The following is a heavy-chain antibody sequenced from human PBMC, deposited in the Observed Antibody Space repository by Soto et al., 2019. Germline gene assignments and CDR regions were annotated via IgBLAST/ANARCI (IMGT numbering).Heavy chain of an antibody. CDR3: ARVPAP. CDR2: IYHSGST. J-gene: IGHJ5*02. CDR1: GGSISRGGYS. V-gene: IGHV4-30-2*01. Sequence: QLQLQDSGSGLVKPSQTLSLTCAVSGGSISRGGYSWSWIRQPPGKGLEWIGYIYHSGSTYYIPALKSRVTISVDRSKNQFALELSSVTAADTAVYYCARVPAPWGQGTLVTVSS.